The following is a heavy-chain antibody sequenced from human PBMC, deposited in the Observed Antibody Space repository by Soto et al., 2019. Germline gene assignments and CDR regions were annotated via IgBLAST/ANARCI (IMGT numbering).Heavy chain of an antibody. Sequence: GGSLRLSCAASGFTFSSYSMNWVRQAPGKGLEWVAVISDDGSNKYYADSVMGRFTISRDNSKNRLYLQMNSLRVEDTAVYYCARGLVVVVSRDWFDPWGQGTLVTVSS. CDR3: ARGLVVVVSRDWFDP. J-gene: IGHJ5*02. V-gene: IGHV3-30*03. D-gene: IGHD3-22*01. CDR1: GFTFSSYS. CDR2: ISDDGSNK.